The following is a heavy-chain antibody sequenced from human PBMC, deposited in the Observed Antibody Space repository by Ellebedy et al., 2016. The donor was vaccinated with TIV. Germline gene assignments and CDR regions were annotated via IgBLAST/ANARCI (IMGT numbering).Heavy chain of an antibody. CDR2: IRQEGDEI. D-gene: IGHD4-17*01. Sequence: GGSLRLSCAASGFNFRSYWMTWVRQAPGKGLEWVAKIRQEGDEIYYVESVKGRFTISRDNAKNSLFLKMNSLRVEDTAVYYCARRASYGDYAVQVNPWFDPWGQGTLVTVSS. CDR3: ARRASYGDYAVQVNPWFDP. V-gene: IGHV3-7*01. J-gene: IGHJ5*02. CDR1: GFNFRSYW.